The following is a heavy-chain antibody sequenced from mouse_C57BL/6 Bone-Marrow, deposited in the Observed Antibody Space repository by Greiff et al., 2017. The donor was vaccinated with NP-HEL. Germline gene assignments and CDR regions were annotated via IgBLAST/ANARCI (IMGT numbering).Heavy chain of an antibody. J-gene: IGHJ4*01. CDR1: GFTFSSYG. D-gene: IGHD4-1*01. V-gene: IGHV5-6*01. Sequence: EVQLQQSGGDLVKPGGSLKLSCAASGFTFSSYGMSWVRQTPDKRLEWVATISSGGSYTYYPDSVKGRFTISRDNAKNTLYLQMSSLKSEDTAMYYCARLLTGDAMDYWGQGTSVTVSS. CDR2: ISSGGSYT. CDR3: ARLLTGDAMDY.